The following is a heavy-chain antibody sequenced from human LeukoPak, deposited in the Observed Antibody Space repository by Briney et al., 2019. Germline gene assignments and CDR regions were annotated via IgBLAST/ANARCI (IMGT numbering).Heavy chain of an antibody. CDR1: GFTVSSNY. D-gene: IGHD3-10*01. Sequence: PGGSLRLSCAASGFTVSSNYMSWVRQAPGKGLEWVSLIYSGVSTYYADSVKGRFTISRDNSKNMLYLQMNSLRAEDTAVYYCARENSPRYYYGSGSYYNGDLGWFDPWGQGTLVTVSS. CDR3: ARENSPRYYYGSGSYYNGDLGWFDP. J-gene: IGHJ5*02. CDR2: IYSGVST. V-gene: IGHV3-66*01.